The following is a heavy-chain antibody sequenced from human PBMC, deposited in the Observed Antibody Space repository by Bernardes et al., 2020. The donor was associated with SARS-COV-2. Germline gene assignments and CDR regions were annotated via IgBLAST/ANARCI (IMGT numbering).Heavy chain of an antibody. CDR3: ARVTTYYFDSSLRRLGWYFDL. J-gene: IGHJ2*01. D-gene: IGHD3-22*01. CDR1: GGSFSGYY. CDR2: INHSGST. Sequence: SETLSLTCAVYGGSFSGYYWSWIRQPPGKGLEWIGKINHSGSTNYNPSLKSRVTISVDTSKNQFSLKLSSVTAADTAVYYCARVTTYYFDSSLRRLGWYFDLWGRGTLVTVSS. V-gene: IGHV4-34*01.